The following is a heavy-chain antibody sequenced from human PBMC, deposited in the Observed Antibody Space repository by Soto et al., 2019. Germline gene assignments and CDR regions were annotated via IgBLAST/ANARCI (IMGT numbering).Heavy chain of an antibody. J-gene: IGHJ6*02. CDR3: VRNWRYYGGDYYYGMDA. D-gene: IGHD3-10*01. V-gene: IGHV2-5*02. CDR1: GFSLNTGGVG. Sequence: ITLKESGPTLVKPTQTLTLTCTFSGFSLNTGGVGVGWVRQPRGKAMEWLALIYWDDDERYRPSLRSRLNRAXDXXXNXXARTLTKMDPEDTATYYCVRNWRYYGGDYYYGMDAWGQGTTVTVSS. CDR2: IYWDDDE.